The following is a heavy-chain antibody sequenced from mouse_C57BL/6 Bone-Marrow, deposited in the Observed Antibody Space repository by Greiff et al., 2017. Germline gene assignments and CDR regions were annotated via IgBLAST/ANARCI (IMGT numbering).Heavy chain of an antibody. J-gene: IGHJ2*01. V-gene: IGHV1-55*01. Sequence: QVQLQQPGAELVKPGASVKMSCKASGYTFTRYWITWVKPRPGQGLEWIGDIYPGSGSTNYNEKFKSKATLTVYTSSSTAYMPSSSLKSEDSSVYDCARDYGRSYGDWGQGTTLTVSS. D-gene: IGHD1-1*01. CDR3: ARDYGRSYGD. CDR2: IYPGSGST. CDR1: GYTFTRYW.